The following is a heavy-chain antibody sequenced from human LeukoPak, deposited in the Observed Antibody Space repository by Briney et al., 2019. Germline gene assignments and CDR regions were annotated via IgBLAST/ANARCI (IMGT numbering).Heavy chain of an antibody. CDR3: ARSRGDSRSSPGYYFDY. CDR2: IYYSGST. Sequence: PSETLSLTCTVSGGSISSYYWSWIRQPPGKGLEWIGYIYYSGSTNYNPSLKSRVTISVDTSKNQFSLKLSSVTAADTAVYYCARSRGDSRSSPGYYFDYWGQGTLVTVSS. D-gene: IGHD6-13*01. CDR1: GGSISSYY. J-gene: IGHJ4*02. V-gene: IGHV4-59*01.